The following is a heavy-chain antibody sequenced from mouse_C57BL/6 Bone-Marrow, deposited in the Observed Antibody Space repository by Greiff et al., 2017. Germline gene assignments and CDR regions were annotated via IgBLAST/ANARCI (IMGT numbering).Heavy chain of an antibody. D-gene: IGHD1-1*02. CDR3: ARGTLWYYFDY. V-gene: IGHV1-20*01. CDR2: INPYNGDT. Sequence: DVQLQESGPELVKPGDSVKISCKASGYSFTGYFMNWVLQSHGKSLEWIGRINPYNGDTFYNQKFKGKATLTVDKSSRTAHMELRSLTSEDSAVYYCARGTLWYYFDYWGQGTTLTVSS. CDR1: GYSFTGYF. J-gene: IGHJ2*01.